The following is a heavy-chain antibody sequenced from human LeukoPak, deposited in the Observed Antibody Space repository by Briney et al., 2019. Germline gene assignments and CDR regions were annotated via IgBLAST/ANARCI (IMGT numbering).Heavy chain of an antibody. J-gene: IGHJ4*02. Sequence: PSETLSLTCTVSGGSISSYYWSWIRQPPGKGLEWIGYIYSSGSTNYNPSLKSRLTISVDASKNQFSLKLTSVTAADTAVYYCARAYYDSDFDYWGQGTLVTVSS. V-gene: IGHV4-59*01. D-gene: IGHD3-3*01. CDR1: GGSISSYY. CDR3: ARAYYDSDFDY. CDR2: IYSSGST.